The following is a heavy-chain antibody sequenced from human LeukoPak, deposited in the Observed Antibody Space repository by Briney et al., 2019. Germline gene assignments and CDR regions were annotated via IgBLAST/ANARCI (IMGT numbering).Heavy chain of an antibody. V-gene: IGHV3-21*01. CDR2: ISSSSSYI. D-gene: IGHD2-2*01. CDR1: GFTFSSYS. Sequence: PGGSLRLSCAASGFTFSSYSMNWVRQAPGKGLEWVSSISSSSSYIYYADSVKGRFTISRDNAKNSLYLQMNSLRAEDTAVYYCARALQSPYHCSSTSCTSVYYYMDVWGKGTTVTVSS. CDR3: ARALQSPYHCSSTSCTSVYYYMDV. J-gene: IGHJ6*03.